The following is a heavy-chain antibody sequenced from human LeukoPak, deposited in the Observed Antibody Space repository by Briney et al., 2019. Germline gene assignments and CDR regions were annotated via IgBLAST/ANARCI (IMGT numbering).Heavy chain of an antibody. Sequence: GGSLRLSCAASGFTFSSYAMSWVRQAPGKGLEWVSAISGSGGSTYYADSVKGRFTISRDNSKNTLYLQMNSLRAADTAVYYCAKDDSVLWFGELLYRFDYWGQGTLVTVSS. J-gene: IGHJ4*02. D-gene: IGHD3-10*01. CDR2: ISGSGGST. V-gene: IGHV3-23*01. CDR3: AKDDSVLWFGELLYRFDY. CDR1: GFTFSSYA.